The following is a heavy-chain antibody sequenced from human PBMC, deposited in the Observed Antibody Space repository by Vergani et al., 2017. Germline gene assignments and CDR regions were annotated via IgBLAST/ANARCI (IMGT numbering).Heavy chain of an antibody. CDR3: ARGQYYYDSSGPRVTRILDLNWFDP. CDR2: IIPILGIA. V-gene: IGHV1-69*02. J-gene: IGHJ5*02. D-gene: IGHD3-22*01. CDR1: GGTFSSYT. Sequence: QVQLVQSGAEVKKPGSSVKVSCKASGGTFSSYTISWVRQAPGQGLEWMGRIIPILGIANYAQKFQGRVTITADKSTSTAYMELSSLRSEDTAVYYCARGQYYYDSSGPRVTRILDLNWFDPWGQGTLVTVSS.